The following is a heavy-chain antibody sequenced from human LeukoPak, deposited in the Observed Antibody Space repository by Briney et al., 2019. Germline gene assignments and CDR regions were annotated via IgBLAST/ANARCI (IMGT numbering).Heavy chain of an antibody. Sequence: SQTLSLTCAVSAGSINSGDYYWSWIRQPAGRGLEWIGRIYSPGTNYNYNPSLKSRVTISIDTSKNQFSLKLTSVTAADTAVYYCARGIGTSYDSSRDAFDIWGQGTMVTVSS. CDR3: ARGIGTSYDSSRDAFDI. CDR1: AGSINSGDYY. J-gene: IGHJ3*02. D-gene: IGHD3-22*01. V-gene: IGHV4-61*02. CDR2: IYSPGTN.